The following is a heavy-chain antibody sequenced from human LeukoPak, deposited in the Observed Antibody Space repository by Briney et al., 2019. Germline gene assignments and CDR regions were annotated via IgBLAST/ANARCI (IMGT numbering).Heavy chain of an antibody. CDR3: ARDRPLDADDYYGFYYFDY. Sequence: ASVKVSCKASGYTFTGYYMHWVRQAPGQGLKWMVWINPNSGGTNHAQKFQGRVTMTRDTSISTAYMELSRLRSDDTAVYYCARDRPLDADDYYGFYYFDYWGQGTLVTVSS. CDR2: INPNSGGT. D-gene: IGHD3-10*01. V-gene: IGHV1-2*02. J-gene: IGHJ4*02. CDR1: GYTFTGYY.